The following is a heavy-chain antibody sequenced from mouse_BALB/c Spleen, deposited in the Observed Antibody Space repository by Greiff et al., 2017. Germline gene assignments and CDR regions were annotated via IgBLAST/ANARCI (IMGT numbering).Heavy chain of an antibody. V-gene: IGHV5-9-1*01. D-gene: IGHD1-2*01. CDR1: GFTFSSYA. CDR3: ARLGITTGDY. J-gene: IGHJ2*01. Sequence: EVMLVESGGGLVKPGGSLKLSCAASGFTFSSYAMSWVRQTPEKRLEWVATISSGGSYTYYPDSVKGRFTISRDNAKNTLYLQMSSLRSEDTAMYYCARLGITTGDYWGQGTTLTVSS. CDR2: ISSGGSYT.